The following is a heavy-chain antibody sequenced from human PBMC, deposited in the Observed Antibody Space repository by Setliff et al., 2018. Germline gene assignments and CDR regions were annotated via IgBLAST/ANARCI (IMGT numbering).Heavy chain of an antibody. CDR2: TIPIFGTT. V-gene: IGHV1-69*05. D-gene: IGHD3-22*01. J-gene: IGHJ6*03. CDR3: VREGVDSRSSTDYRYYMDV. CDR1: GATFSSYG. Sequence: ASVKVSCKASGATFSSYGISWVRQAPGQGLEWMAGTIPIFGTTEYAQKFQGRLTIITDESTNTASMQLSSLRSDDTAVYYCVREGVDSRSSTDYRYYMDVWGKGTTVTVSS.